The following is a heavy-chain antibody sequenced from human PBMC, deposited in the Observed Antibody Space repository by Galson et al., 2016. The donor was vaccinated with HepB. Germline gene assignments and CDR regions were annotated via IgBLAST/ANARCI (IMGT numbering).Heavy chain of an antibody. D-gene: IGHD3-3*01. CDR1: GFSFSSYS. V-gene: IGHV3-21*01. Sequence: SLRLSCAASGFSFSSYSMNWVRQAPGKGLEWVSTISRTSSYKHYADSVRGRFTISRDNAKNSLFLQMNSLTVEDTAVYYCARDTKDFWPWGQGSLGTFSS. CDR3: ARDTKDFWP. J-gene: IGHJ5*02. CDR2: ISRTSSYK.